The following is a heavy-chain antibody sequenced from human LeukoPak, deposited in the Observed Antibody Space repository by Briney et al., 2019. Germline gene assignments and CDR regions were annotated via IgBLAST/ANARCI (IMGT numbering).Heavy chain of an antibody. CDR3: AKDIGYGVGRDAFDI. D-gene: IGHD4-17*01. Sequence: GGSLRLSCAASGFTFDDYAMHWVRQAPGKGLEWVYLISGDGGSTYYADSVKGRFTISRDNSKNSLYLQMNSLRTEDTALYYCAKDIGYGVGRDAFDIWGQGTMVTVSS. CDR2: ISGDGGST. V-gene: IGHV3-43*02. J-gene: IGHJ3*02. CDR1: GFTFDDYA.